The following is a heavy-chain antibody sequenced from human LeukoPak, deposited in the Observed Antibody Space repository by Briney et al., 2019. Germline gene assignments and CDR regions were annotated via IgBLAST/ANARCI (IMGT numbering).Heavy chain of an antibody. V-gene: IGHV4-4*02. D-gene: IGHD3-22*01. CDR2: IYHSGST. CDR3: ARVIVAHDAFDI. J-gene: IGHJ3*02. CDR1: GGSISSSNW. Sequence: PSETLSLTCAVSGGSISSSNWWSWVRQPPGKGLEWIGEIYHSGSTNYNPSLKSRVTISVDTSKNHFSLKLSSVTAADTAVYYCARVIVAHDAFDIWGQGTMVTVSS.